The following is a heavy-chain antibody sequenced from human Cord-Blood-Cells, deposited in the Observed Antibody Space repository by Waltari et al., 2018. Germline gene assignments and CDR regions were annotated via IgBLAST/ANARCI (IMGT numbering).Heavy chain of an antibody. D-gene: IGHD3-3*01. CDR2: IYYSGRT. J-gene: IGHJ3*02. CDR1: GGSISTYY. Sequence: QVQLQASGPGPVKASETLSLTCTVTGGSISTYYWSRIRQPQGQGLVCIGYIYYSGRTNYNPSLKSRDTISVGTSKNQFSLKLSSVTAAATAVYYCTIHTLDYDFWSSYYTADAFDIWGQGTMVTVSS. V-gene: IGHV4-59*01. CDR3: TIHTLDYDFWSSYYTADAFDI.